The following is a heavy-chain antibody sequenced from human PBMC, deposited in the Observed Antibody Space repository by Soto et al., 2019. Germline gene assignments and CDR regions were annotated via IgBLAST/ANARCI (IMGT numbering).Heavy chain of an antibody. CDR1: GGSISSSSYY. CDR2: IYYSGST. D-gene: IGHD2-15*01. CDR3: AGRYCSGGSCYSGPFDY. Sequence: PSETLSLTCTVSGGSISSSSYYWGWIRQPPGKGLEWIGSIYYSGSTYYNPSLKSRVTISVDTSKNQFSLKLSSVTAADTAVYYCAGRYCSGGSCYSGPFDYWGQGTLVTVSS. J-gene: IGHJ4*02. V-gene: IGHV4-39*01.